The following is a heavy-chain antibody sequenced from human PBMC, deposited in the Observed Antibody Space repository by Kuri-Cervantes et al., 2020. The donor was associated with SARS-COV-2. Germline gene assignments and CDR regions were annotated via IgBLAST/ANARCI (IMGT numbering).Heavy chain of an antibody. D-gene: IGHD3-10*01. Sequence: ASVNVSCKASGYTFTGYHMHWVRQAPGQGLEWMGWINPNSGGTNYAQKFQGRVTMTRDTSIRTAYMELSRLRSDDTAVYYCARDRSNVLLWFGELPYYYMDVWGKGTTVTVSS. CDR2: INPNSGGT. V-gene: IGHV1-2*02. CDR3: ARDRSNVLLWFGELPYYYMDV. J-gene: IGHJ6*03. CDR1: GYTFTGYH.